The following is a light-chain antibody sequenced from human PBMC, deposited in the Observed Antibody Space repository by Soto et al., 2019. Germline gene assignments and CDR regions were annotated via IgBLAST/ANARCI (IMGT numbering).Light chain of an antibody. V-gene: IGKV3-20*01. Sequence: EIMLSLSLVTLSLYPEDRATLSCRASHSFSSSYLAWYHQKPGQAPRLLIYDASSRATGIPERFSGSGSGTEFTLTISSLDPDDFGMSYCQHHAGSPAFDQGTKVDNK. CDR3: QHHAGSPA. J-gene: IGKJ1*01. CDR2: DAS. CDR1: HSFSSSY.